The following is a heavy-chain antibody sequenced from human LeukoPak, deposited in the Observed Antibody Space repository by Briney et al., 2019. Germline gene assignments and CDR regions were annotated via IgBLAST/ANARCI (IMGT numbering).Heavy chain of an antibody. V-gene: IGHV4-59*12. CDR3: ARGKYQLLGY. D-gene: IGHD2-2*01. J-gene: IGHJ4*02. CDR2: IYYSGST. CDR1: GGSISSYY. Sequence: PSETLSLTCTVSGGSISSYYWSWIRQPPGKGLEWIGYIYYSGSTNYNPSLKSRVTMSVDTSKNQFSLKLSSVTAADTAVYYCARGKYQLLGYWGQGTLVTVSS.